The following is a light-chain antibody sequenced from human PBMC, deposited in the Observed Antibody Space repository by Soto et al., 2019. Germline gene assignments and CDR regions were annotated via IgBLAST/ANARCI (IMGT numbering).Light chain of an antibody. J-gene: IGLJ1*01. Sequence: ALTQPASVAGSPGQSITISCTGTSGDIGSYNRVSWYQQHPGKAPKLIIYEVTDRPSGVSNRFSVSKSGNTASLTISGLQAEDEAEYYCSSYTNINTRACVFGTGTKVTVL. CDR3: SSYTNINTRACV. CDR2: EVT. V-gene: IGLV2-14*01. CDR1: SGDIGSYNR.